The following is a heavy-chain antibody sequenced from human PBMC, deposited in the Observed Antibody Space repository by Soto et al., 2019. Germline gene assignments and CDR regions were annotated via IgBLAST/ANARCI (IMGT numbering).Heavy chain of an antibody. CDR1: GYSFTSYW. Sequence: GEALKISCKGSGYSFTSYWIGWVRQMPGKGLEWMGIIYPGDSDTRYSPSFQGQVTISADKSISTAYLQWSSLKASDTAMYYCARLKRDGYNYSPLYYWGQGTLVTVSS. J-gene: IGHJ4*02. D-gene: IGHD5-12*01. V-gene: IGHV5-51*01. CDR2: IYPGDSDT. CDR3: ARLKRDGYNYSPLYY.